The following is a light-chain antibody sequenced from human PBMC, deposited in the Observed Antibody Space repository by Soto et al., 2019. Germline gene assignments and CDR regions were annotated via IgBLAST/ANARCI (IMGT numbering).Light chain of an antibody. Sequence: VMTQPPDTLSVSPGDGATLSCRASQNIGTDLAWYQQKPGQPPSLLIYGASTRATGVPPKCSGSGSGTEFTLTISSLQSEDFAVYYCLQYDKWPPRLSFGGGTKVEI. CDR1: QNIGTD. J-gene: IGKJ4*01. V-gene: IGKV3-15*01. CDR3: LQYDKWPPRLS. CDR2: GAS.